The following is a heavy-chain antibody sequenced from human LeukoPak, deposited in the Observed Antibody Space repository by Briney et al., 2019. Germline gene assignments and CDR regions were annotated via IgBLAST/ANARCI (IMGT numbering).Heavy chain of an antibody. CDR3: ARLEAATGKFYFDY. D-gene: IGHD6-13*01. V-gene: IGHV4-59*08. J-gene: IGHJ4*02. Sequence: PSETLSLTCTVSGGSISSYYWSWIRQPPGRGLERIGYIYYSGSTNYNPSLKSRVTMSVDTSKSQFSLKLNSVTAADTAIYYCARLEAATGKFYFDYWGQGTLVTVSS. CDR2: IYYSGST. CDR1: GGSISSYY.